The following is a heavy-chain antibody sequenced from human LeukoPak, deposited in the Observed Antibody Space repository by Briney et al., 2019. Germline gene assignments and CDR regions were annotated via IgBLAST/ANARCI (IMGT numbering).Heavy chain of an antibody. Sequence: GGSLRLSCAASGFTFSSYAMSWVRQAPGKGLEWVSAISGSGGSTYYADSVKGRFTISRDNSKSTLYLQMNSLRAEDTAVYYCAKDKVYYDSSGYYSRWGQGTLVTVSS. CDR2: ISGSGGST. CDR1: GFTFSSYA. J-gene: IGHJ4*02. D-gene: IGHD3-22*01. CDR3: AKDKVYYDSSGYYSR. V-gene: IGHV3-23*01.